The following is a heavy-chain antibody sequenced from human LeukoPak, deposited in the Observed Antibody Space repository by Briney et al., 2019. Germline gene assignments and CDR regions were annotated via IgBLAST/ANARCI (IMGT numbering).Heavy chain of an antibody. V-gene: IGHV4-38-2*02. J-gene: IGHJ4*02. CDR2: IYHSGST. Sequence: PSETLSLTCTVSGYSISSGYYWGWIRQPPGKGLEWIGSIYHSGSTYYNPSLKSRVTISVDTSKNQISLKLSSVTAADTAVYYCASSIAAAGPNTFDYWGQGTLVTVSS. CDR3: ASSIAAAGPNTFDY. D-gene: IGHD6-13*01. CDR1: GYSISSGYY.